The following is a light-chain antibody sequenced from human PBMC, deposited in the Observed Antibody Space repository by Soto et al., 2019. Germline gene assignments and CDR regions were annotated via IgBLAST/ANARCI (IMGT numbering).Light chain of an antibody. V-gene: IGKV1-12*01. J-gene: IGKJ1*01. CDR2: TGS. CDR3: QQTLSFPPT. Sequence: DFQMTQSPSSLSAFVGDRFTITCRPSQAIKGWLAWYQQKPGEAPKLLIFTGSLLHSGVPPRFSGSGSGTDFTLTISSLQPEDFATYYCQQTLSFPPTFGQGTKV. CDR1: QAIKGW.